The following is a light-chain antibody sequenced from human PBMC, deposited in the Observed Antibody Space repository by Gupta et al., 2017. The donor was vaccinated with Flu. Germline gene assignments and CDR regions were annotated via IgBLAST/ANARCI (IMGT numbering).Light chain of an antibody. CDR1: SSNIGAGYD. CDR2: GNS. J-gene: IGLJ1*01. Sequence: TISCTGSSSNIGAGYDVHWYQQLPGTAPKLLIYGNSNRPSGVPDRFSGSKSGTSASLAITGLQAEDEADYYCQSYDSSLSGPYVFGTGTKVT. V-gene: IGLV1-40*01. CDR3: QSYDSSLSGPYV.